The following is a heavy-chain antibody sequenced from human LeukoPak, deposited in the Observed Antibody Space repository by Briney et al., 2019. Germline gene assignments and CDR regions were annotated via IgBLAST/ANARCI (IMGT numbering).Heavy chain of an antibody. CDR1: GGSFSGYY. CDR3: ARGLVGYYDSSGGKYFDY. J-gene: IGHJ4*02. V-gene: IGHV4-34*01. Sequence: SETLSLTCAVYGGSFSGYYWSWIRQPPGKGLEWIGEINHSGSTNYNPSLESRVTISVDTSKNQFSLKLSSVTAADTAVYYCARGLVGYYDSSGGKYFDYWGQGTLVTVSS. D-gene: IGHD3-22*01. CDR2: INHSGST.